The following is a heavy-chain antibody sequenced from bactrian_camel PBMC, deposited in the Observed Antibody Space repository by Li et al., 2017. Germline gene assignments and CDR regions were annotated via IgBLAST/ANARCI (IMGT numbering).Heavy chain of an antibody. CDR1: GFTFSAYW. CDR2: ITTDGSET. CDR3: VGLTPGA. J-gene: IGHJ4*01. V-gene: IGHV3S6*01. Sequence: HVQLVESGGGLVQPGGSLRLSCAASGFTFSAYWIYWVRQAPGKGLEWVVTITTDGSETYYADSVKGRFTISRDDAKNTLYLQMNSLKSEGTALYYCVGLTPGAWGQGTQVTVS. D-gene: IGHD1*01.